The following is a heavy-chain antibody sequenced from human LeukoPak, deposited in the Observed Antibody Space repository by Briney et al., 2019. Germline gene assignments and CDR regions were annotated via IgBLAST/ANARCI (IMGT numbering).Heavy chain of an antibody. CDR2: IRYDGSNK. Sequence: AGGSLRLSCAASGFTFSSYGMHWVRQAPGKGLEWVAFIRYDGSNKYYADSVKGRFTISRDNSKNTLYLQMNSLRAEDTAVYYCAKVRHVVITPSYFDYWGQGTLVTVSS. D-gene: IGHD3-22*01. V-gene: IGHV3-30*02. CDR1: GFTFSSYG. CDR3: AKVRHVVITPSYFDY. J-gene: IGHJ4*02.